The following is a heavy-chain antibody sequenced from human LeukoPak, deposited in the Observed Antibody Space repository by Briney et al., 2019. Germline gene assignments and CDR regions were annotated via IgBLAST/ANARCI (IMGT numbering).Heavy chain of an antibody. CDR1: GYTFTSYG. D-gene: IGHD3-22*01. Sequence: GASVKVSCKASGYTFTSYGISWVRQAPGQGLEWMGWVSAYNGNTNYAQKLQGRVTMTTDTSTSTAYMELRSLRSDDTAVYYCARGITYYYDSSGYYYFDYWGQGTLVTVSS. CDR3: ARGITYYYDSSGYYYFDY. CDR2: VSAYNGNT. J-gene: IGHJ4*02. V-gene: IGHV1-18*01.